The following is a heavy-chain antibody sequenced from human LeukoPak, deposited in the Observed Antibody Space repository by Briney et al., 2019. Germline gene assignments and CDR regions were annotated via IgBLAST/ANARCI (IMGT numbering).Heavy chain of an antibody. CDR1: GGSFSGYY. J-gene: IGHJ5*02. Sequence: SETLSLTCAFSGGSFSGYYWSWLRQPPGKGLEWIGEINHSGSTNYNPSLKSRVTISVDTSKNQFSLKLSSVTAADTVVYYCASRRKPAPAPLDPWGQGTLVTVSS. CDR3: ASRRKPAPAPLDP. D-gene: IGHD1-14*01. CDR2: INHSGST. V-gene: IGHV4-34*01.